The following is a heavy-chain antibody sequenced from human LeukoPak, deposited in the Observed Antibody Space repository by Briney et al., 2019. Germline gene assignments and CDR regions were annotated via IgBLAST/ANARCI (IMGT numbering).Heavy chain of an antibody. J-gene: IGHJ6*02. CDR3: ASTYYYDSSGYYPHDYYYGMDV. CDR1: GFTVSSNY. V-gene: IGHV3-66*01. CDR2: IYSGGST. D-gene: IGHD3-22*01. Sequence: GGSLRLSCAASGFTVSSNYMSWVRQAPGKGLEWVSVIYSGGSTHYADSVKGRFTISRDNSKNTLYLQMNSLRAEDTAVYYCASTYYYDSSGYYPHDYYYGMDVWGQGTTVTVSS.